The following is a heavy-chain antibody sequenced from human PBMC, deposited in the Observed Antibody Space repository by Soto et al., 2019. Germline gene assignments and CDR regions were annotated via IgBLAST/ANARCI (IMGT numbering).Heavy chain of an antibody. CDR3: ARAGFDGDPITDDY. J-gene: IGHJ4*02. D-gene: IGHD4-17*01. CDR2: INPKNGNT. CDR1: GYSFTGYS. V-gene: IGHV1-18*04. Sequence: ASVKVSCKASGYSFTGYSMHWVRQAPGQGLEWMGWINPKNGNTNYAQKLQGRVTMTTDTSTSTAYMELRSLRSDDTAVYYCARAGFDGDPITDDYWGQGTLVTVSS.